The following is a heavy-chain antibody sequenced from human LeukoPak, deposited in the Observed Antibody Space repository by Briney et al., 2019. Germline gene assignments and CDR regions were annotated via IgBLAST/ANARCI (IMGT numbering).Heavy chain of an antibody. D-gene: IGHD3-22*01. CDR3: ARVMRYYDSSGYYTWFDY. V-gene: IGHV3-11*01. Sequence: GGSLRLSCAASGFTFSDYYMSWIRQAPGKRLEWVSYISSSGSTIYYADSVKGRFTISRDNAKNSLYLQMNSLRAEDTAVYYCARVMRYYDSSGYYTWFDYWGQGTLVTVSS. J-gene: IGHJ4*02. CDR1: GFTFSDYY. CDR2: ISSSGSTI.